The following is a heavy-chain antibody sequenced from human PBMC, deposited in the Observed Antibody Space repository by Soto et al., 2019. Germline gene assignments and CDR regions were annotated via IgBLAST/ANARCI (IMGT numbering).Heavy chain of an antibody. V-gene: IGHV3-23*01. CDR3: ARKVAGSI. CDR1: GFTVSSFP. D-gene: IGHD6-19*01. J-gene: IGHJ4*02. Sequence: EMHLLESGGGLVQPGGSLRLSCAASGFTVSSFPMTWVRQAPGKGLEWVSSISSSGDDSFYADSVKGRFTISRDSSKNMLFLQLSSLSAEDTAVYYCARKVAGSIWGQGTLVTVSS. CDR2: ISSSGDDS.